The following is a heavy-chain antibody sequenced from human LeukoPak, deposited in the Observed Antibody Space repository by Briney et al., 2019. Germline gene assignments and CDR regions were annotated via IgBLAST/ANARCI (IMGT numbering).Heavy chain of an antibody. CDR2: IYYSGST. CDR1: GGSISSSSYY. V-gene: IGHV4-39*01. Sequence: SETLSLTCTVSGGSISSSSYYWGWIRQPPGKGLEWIGTIYYSGSTYYNPSLKSRVTISVDTSKNQFSLKLRSVTAADTAVYYCARSSYYYAADSYYYAADAFDVWGQGTMVIVSS. D-gene: IGHD3-10*01. J-gene: IGHJ3*01. CDR3: ARSSYYYAADSYYYAADAFDV.